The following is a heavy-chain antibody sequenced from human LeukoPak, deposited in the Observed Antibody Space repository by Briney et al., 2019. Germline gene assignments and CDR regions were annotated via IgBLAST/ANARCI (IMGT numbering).Heavy chain of an antibody. J-gene: IGHJ6*02. CDR1: GFTFSSYG. CDR2: ISYDGSNE. CDR3: AKGIYGYNYYYGMDV. D-gene: IGHD2/OR15-2a*01. Sequence: PGRSLRLSCGASGFTFSSYGMHWFRQAPGKGLEWVAVISYDGSNEYSADSVKGRFTISRDNSKNTLYLQMNSLRAEDTAVYYCAKGIYGYNYYYGMDVWGQGTTVTVSS. V-gene: IGHV3-30*18.